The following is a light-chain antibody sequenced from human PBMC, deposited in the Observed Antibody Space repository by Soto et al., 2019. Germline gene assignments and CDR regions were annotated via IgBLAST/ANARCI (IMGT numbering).Light chain of an antibody. Sequence: ENVLTQSPRTLSLSPGARATLSCRASQRVSSSYLCWCQHEPGRAPRLLISGSSNRAPGIPDRFSGGGSGTKYTLTIPTLQSEDFAVYWCQQYNNWALSFGAGTRLEIK. CDR2: GSS. J-gene: IGKJ5*01. CDR1: QRVSSSY. CDR3: QQYNNWALS. V-gene: IGKV3-20*01.